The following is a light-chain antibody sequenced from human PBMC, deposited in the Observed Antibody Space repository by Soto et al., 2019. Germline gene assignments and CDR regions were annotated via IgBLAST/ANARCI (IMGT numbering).Light chain of an antibody. J-gene: IGLJ2*01. V-gene: IGLV2-14*01. CDR2: DVR. Sequence: QSVLTQPASVSGSPGQSITISCTGTSSDVGGYNYVSWYQQHPGKAPKLMIYDVRKRPSGGSNRFSGSKSGNTASLTISGLQAEDEADYYCSSYTSSSTVVFGGGTKLAVL. CDR3: SSYTSSSTVV. CDR1: SSDVGGYNY.